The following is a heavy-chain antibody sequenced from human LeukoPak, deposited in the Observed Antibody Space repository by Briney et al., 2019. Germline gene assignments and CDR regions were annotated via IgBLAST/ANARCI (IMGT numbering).Heavy chain of an antibody. D-gene: IGHD3-3*02. CDR3: AKDRAYYHLWDGYYRNWFDP. CDR1: GFTFDNFD. J-gene: IGHJ5*02. Sequence: GGSLRPSCAASGFTFDNFDMTWVRQAPGKGLEWVSGISGSGGSTYYIDSVKGRFIVSRDNSKNTLYLQTNSVSAEDTAVYYCAKDRAYYHLWDGYYRNWFDPWGQGTLVIVSS. CDR2: ISGSGGST. V-gene: IGHV3-23*01.